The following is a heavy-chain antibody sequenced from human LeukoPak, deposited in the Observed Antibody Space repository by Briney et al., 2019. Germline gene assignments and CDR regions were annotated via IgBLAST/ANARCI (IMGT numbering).Heavy chain of an antibody. V-gene: IGHV4-59*01. CDR1: GGSISSYY. J-gene: IGHJ4*02. CDR3: ARGNTLGYSSSWYYFDY. CDR2: IYYSGST. D-gene: IGHD6-13*01. Sequence: PSEALSLTCTVSGGSISSYYWSWVRQPPGKGLEWIGYIYYSGSTNYNPSLKSRVTISVGTSKNQFSLKLSSVTAADTAVYYCARGNTLGYSSSWYYFDYWGQGTLVTVSS.